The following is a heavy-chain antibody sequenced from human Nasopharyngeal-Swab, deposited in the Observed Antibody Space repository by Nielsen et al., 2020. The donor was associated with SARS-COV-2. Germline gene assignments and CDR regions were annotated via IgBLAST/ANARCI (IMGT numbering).Heavy chain of an antibody. Sequence: GEYLKITWAASGFTFRSYGIHWVRLAPGKGLEWVALISYDGSNKYYADSVKGRFTISRDNSKNTLYPQMNSLRAEDTAVYHCAKEVVPRNYYYNYYMDVWGIGTTVTVSS. V-gene: IGHV3-30*18. J-gene: IGHJ6*03. D-gene: IGHD3-22*01. CDR1: GFTFRSYG. CDR2: ISYDGSNK. CDR3: AKEVVPRNYYYNYYMDV.